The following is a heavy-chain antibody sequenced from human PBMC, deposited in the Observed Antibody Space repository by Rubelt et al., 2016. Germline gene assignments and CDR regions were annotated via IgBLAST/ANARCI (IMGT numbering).Heavy chain of an antibody. CDR1: GYSINNGYY. Sequence: QVQLQESGPGLVKPSETLSLTCTVSGYSINNGYYWGWIRQPPGKGLEWIASFFHDGSTKYNPSLKSRVTSAKDGSKNRSSLNLSCVTAADTAVYYCARPTGASSASGSFLVWGQGTLVTVSS. J-gene: IGHJ4*02. CDR2: FFHDGST. V-gene: IGHV4-38-2*02. CDR3: ARPTGASSASGSFLV. D-gene: IGHD3-10*01.